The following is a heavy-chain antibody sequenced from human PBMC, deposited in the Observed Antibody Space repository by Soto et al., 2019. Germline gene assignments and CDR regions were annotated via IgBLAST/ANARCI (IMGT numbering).Heavy chain of an antibody. CDR1: GFTFSSYA. CDR3: AKPLLRTILVVPAAMGYFDY. D-gene: IGHD2-2*01. V-gene: IGHV3-23*01. J-gene: IGHJ4*02. Sequence: EVQLLESGGGLVQPGGSLRLSCAASGFTFSSYAMSWVRQAPGKGLEWVSAISGSGGSTYYADSVKGRFTISRDNSKNTLYLQMNSLRAEDTAVYYCAKPLLRTILVVPAAMGYFDYWGQGTLVTVSS. CDR2: ISGSGGST.